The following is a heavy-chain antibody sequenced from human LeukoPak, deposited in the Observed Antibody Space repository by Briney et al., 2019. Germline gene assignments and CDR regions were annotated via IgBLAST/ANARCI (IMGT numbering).Heavy chain of an antibody. Sequence: ASVKVSCKASGGTFSSYAISWVRQAPGQGLEWMGGIIPIFGTANYAQKFQGRVTMTRDTSTSTVYMELTSLRSEDTAVYYCARAYYYESRGYYEASDYWGQGTLVTVSS. CDR2: IIPIFGTA. J-gene: IGHJ4*02. D-gene: IGHD3-22*01. CDR3: ARAYYYESRGYYEASDY. CDR1: GGTFSSYA. V-gene: IGHV1-69*05.